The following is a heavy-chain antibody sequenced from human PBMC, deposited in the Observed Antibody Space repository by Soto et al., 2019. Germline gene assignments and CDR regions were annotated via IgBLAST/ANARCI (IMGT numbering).Heavy chain of an antibody. CDR1: GFTFRDHY. CDR2: INPSSSYT. CDR3: ARGHDSIDA. J-gene: IGHJ6*04. Sequence: GGPLRLFCAASGFTFRDHYMSWIRQAPGKGLEWISYINPSSSYTHYADSVKGRFTISRDNAENSLYLQMNSLRAEDTALYYFARGHDSIDAWGKGAPLTVSS. V-gene: IGHV3-11*06. D-gene: IGHD1-1*01.